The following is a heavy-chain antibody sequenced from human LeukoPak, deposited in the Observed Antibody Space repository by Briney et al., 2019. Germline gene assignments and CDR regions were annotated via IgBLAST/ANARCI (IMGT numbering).Heavy chain of an antibody. CDR3: ARGFDANYGMDV. J-gene: IGHJ6*04. V-gene: IGHV3-7*03. D-gene: IGHD3-9*01. Sequence: GGSLRLSCAASGSTVNTYWMNWVRQAPGKGLEWVANIDQDGTEEYYVESVKGRFTIFRDNAKNSVLLQMNSLRADDTAVYYCARGFDANYGMDVWGKGTTVTVSS. CDR1: GSTVNTYW. CDR2: IDQDGTEE.